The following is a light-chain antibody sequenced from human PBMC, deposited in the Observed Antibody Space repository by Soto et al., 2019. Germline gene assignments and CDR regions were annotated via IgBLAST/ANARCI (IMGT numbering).Light chain of an antibody. J-gene: IGKJ1*01. CDR2: KAS. V-gene: IGKV1-5*03. CDR1: QSISSW. Sequence: DIKMTQSPSTLSASLGDRVTITCRASQSISSWLAWYQQKPGKAPKLLIYKASTLKSGVPSRFSGSGSGTEFTLTISSLQPDDFATYYCQHYNSYSEAFGQGTKVDI. CDR3: QHYNSYSEA.